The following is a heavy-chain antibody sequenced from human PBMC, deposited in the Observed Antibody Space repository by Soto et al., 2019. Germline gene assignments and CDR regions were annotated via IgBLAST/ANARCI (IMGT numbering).Heavy chain of an antibody. Sequence: PGGTLRLSCAASGFTFSSYGMHWVRQAPGKGLEWVAVISYNGSNKYYADSVKGRFATSRDNSKNTLYLQMNSLRAEDTAVYYCANLGVYYSDSSGYYTAHAFDIWGQGTMVAVS. J-gene: IGHJ3*02. V-gene: IGHV3-30*18. D-gene: IGHD3-22*01. CDR1: GFTFSSYG. CDR3: ANLGVYYSDSSGYYTAHAFDI. CDR2: ISYNGSNK.